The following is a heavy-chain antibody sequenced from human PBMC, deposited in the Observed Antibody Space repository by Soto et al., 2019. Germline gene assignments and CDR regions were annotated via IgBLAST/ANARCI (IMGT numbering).Heavy chain of an antibody. D-gene: IGHD3-16*01. V-gene: IGHV3-33*01. CDR1: GFTFSSYG. J-gene: IGHJ4*02. CDR3: AIERDLLGYFDY. CDR2: IWYDGSNK. Sequence: PGGSLRLSCAASGFTFSSYGMHWVRQAPGKGLEWVAVIWYDGSNKYYADSVKGRFTISRDNSKNTLYLQMNSLRAEDTAVYYCAIERDLLGYFDYWGQGTLVTVSS.